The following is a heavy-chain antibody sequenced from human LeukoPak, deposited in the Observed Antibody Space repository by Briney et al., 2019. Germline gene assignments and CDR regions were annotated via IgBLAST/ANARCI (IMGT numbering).Heavy chain of an antibody. V-gene: IGHV5-51*01. J-gene: IGHJ5*02. CDR2: IFPGDSET. CDR3: TRLHSSSWPIDP. CDR1: GYSFTSYW. Sequence: GESLKISCKGSGYSFTSYWIGWVRQMPGKGLECMGIIFPGDSETRYSPSFQGQVTISVDKPINTAYLQWSSLKASDSAMYYCTRLHSSSWPIDPWGQGTLVTVSS. D-gene: IGHD6-13*01.